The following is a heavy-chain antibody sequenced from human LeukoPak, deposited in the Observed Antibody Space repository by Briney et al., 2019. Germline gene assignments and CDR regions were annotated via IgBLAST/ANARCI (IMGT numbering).Heavy chain of an antibody. V-gene: IGHV1-18*01. CDR2: ISAYNGNT. Sequence: GASVKVSCKASGYTFTSYGISWVRQAPGQGLEWMGWISAYNGNTNYAQKLQGRVTMTTDTSTSTAYMELRSLRSDDTAVYYCAITYYYGSGSDQGWWFDPWGQGTLVTVSS. CDR3: AITYYYGSGSDQGWWFDP. CDR1: GYTFTSYG. D-gene: IGHD3-10*01. J-gene: IGHJ5*02.